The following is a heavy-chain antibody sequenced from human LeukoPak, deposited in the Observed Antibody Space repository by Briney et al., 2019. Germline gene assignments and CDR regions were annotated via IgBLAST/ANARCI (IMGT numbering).Heavy chain of an antibody. CDR2: INSYNGDT. D-gene: IGHD2-2*01. V-gene: IGHV1-18*01. CDR3: GSAGHCSGASCYSEGFDY. J-gene: IGHJ4*02. Sequence: ASVKVSCKASGYTFTRNPIGWVRQARGQGPEWMGWINSYNGDTVYAQMFQGRVTLTTDTSTSTAYMELRDLRSDDTAVYYCGSAGHCSGASCYSEGFDYWGQGTLVTVSS. CDR1: GYTFTRNP.